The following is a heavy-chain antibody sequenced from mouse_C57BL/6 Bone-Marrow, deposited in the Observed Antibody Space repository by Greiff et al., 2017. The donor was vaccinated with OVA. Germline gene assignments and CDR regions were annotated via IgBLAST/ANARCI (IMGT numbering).Heavy chain of an antibody. CDR2: IDPETGGT. J-gene: IGHJ4*01. V-gene: IGHV1-15*01. CDR3: TRGYSNDYAMDY. Sequence: LQQSGAELVRPGASVTLSCKASGYTFTDYEMHWVKQTPVHGLEWIGAIDPETGGTAYNQKFKGKAILTADKSSSTAYMELRSLTSEDSAVDYCTRGYSNDYAMDYWGQGTSVTVSS. D-gene: IGHD2-5*01. CDR1: GYTFTDYE.